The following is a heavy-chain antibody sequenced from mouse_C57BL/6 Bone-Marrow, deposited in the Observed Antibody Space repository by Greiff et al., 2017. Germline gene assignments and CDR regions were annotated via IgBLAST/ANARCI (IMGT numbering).Heavy chain of an antibody. CDR2: IYPGDGDT. V-gene: IGHV1-80*01. Sequence: VQLVESGAELVKPGASVKISCKASGYAFSSYWMNWVKQRPGKGLEWIGQIYPGDGDTNYNGKFKGKATLTADKSSSPAYMQLSSLTSEDSAVYFCAREDYGNLFAYWGQGTLVTVSA. J-gene: IGHJ3*01. D-gene: IGHD2-1*01. CDR1: GYAFSSYW. CDR3: AREDYGNLFAY.